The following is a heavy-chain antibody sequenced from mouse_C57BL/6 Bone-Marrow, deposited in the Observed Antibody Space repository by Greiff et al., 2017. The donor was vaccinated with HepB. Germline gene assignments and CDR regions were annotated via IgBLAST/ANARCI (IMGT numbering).Heavy chain of an antibody. CDR1: GYTFTDYY. J-gene: IGHJ3*01. Sequence: VQLQQSGPVLVKPGASVKMSCKASGYTFTDYYMNWVKQSHGKSLEWIGVINPYNGGTSYNQKFKGKATLTVDKSSSTAYMELNSLTSEDSAVYYCARRGSSSFAYWGQGTLVTVSA. D-gene: IGHD1-1*01. CDR2: INPYNGGT. CDR3: ARRGSSSFAY. V-gene: IGHV1-19*01.